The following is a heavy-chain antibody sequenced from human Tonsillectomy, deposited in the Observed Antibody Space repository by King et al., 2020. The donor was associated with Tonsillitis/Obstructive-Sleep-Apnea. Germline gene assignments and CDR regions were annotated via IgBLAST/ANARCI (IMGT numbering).Heavy chain of an antibody. CDR3: ARRRDVVVPAAIAGWFDP. J-gene: IGHJ5*02. CDR2: IYTDDSDT. V-gene: IGHV5-51*01. CDR1: GYSFSEYW. Sequence: QLVQSGAEVKKPGESLKISCKGSGYSFSEYWIAWVRRMPGKGLEWMGIIYTDDSDTRYIPFFQDQVTMSVDKSISTAYLQWSSLKASDTAIYYCARRRDVVVPAAIAGWFDPWGQGTLVTVSS. D-gene: IGHD2-2*02.